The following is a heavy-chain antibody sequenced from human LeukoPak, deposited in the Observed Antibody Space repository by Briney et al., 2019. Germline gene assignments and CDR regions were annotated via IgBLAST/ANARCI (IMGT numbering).Heavy chain of an antibody. CDR2: IFPSGGGT. D-gene: IGHD3-22*01. Sequence: ASVKVPCKASGYTFTSYYMHWVRQAPGHGLVWMGIIFPSGGGTSYAQKFQGRVTMTRDTSTSTVYMELSSLTSEDTAVYYCARAYSGYSIDFWGQGTLVTVSS. J-gene: IGHJ4*02. V-gene: IGHV1-46*01. CDR3: ARAYSGYSIDF. CDR1: GYTFTSYY.